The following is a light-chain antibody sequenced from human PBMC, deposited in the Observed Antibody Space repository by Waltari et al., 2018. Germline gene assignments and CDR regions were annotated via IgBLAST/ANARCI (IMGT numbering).Light chain of an antibody. CDR2: GAS. CDR3: QHYGSSPYT. J-gene: IGKJ2*01. V-gene: IGKV3-20*01. CDR1: QILTNNY. Sequence: DTVLTQSPGTLSLSTGESVSLSCRASQILTNNYLAWYQQKPGQSPALLIHGASRRATGVPERFSGSGSGTDFTLIISRLEVEDSAVYYCQHYGSSPYTFGRGTKLEIK.